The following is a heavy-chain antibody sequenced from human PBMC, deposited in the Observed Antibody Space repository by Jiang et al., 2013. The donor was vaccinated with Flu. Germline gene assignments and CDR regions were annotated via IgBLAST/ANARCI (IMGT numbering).Heavy chain of an antibody. J-gene: IGHJ5*02. CDR2: IWYDGSNK. V-gene: IGHV3-33*01. Sequence: GGGVVQPGRSLRLSCAASGFTFSSYGMHWVRQAPGKGLEWVAVIWYDGSNKYYADSVKGRFTISRDNSKNTLYLQMNSLRAEDTAVYYCARDGSRYCSGGSCYSGWFDPWGQGTLVTVSS. CDR3: ARDGSRYCSGGSCYSGWFDP. CDR1: GFTFSSYG. D-gene: IGHD2-15*01.